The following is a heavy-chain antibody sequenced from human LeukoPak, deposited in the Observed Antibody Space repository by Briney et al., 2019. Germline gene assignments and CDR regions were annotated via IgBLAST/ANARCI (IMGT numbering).Heavy chain of an antibody. CDR1: GFTFSEYY. V-gene: IGHV3-11*04. Sequence: GGSLRLSCAASGFTFSEYYMSWIRQAPGKGLEWVSYISSSGSTIYYADSVKGRFTISRDNAKNSLYLQMNSLRAEDTAVYYCARESGIPGYYYYMDVWGKGTTVTVSS. CDR3: ARESGIPGYYYYMDV. CDR2: ISSSGSTI. J-gene: IGHJ6*03. D-gene: IGHD3-10*01.